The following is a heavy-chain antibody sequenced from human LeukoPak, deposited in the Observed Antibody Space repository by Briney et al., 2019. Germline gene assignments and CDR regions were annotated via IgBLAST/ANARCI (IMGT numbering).Heavy chain of an antibody. J-gene: IGHJ5*01. Sequence: PGGSLRPSCAASGFTFSSYSMNWVRQAPGKGLVWVSRIKGDGSHTIYADSVKGRFTISRDNARNTLYLQMKSLRAEDTAVYYCVRDWDHFDFDSWGLGTLVTVSS. CDR3: VRDWDHFDFDS. CDR2: IKGDGSHT. D-gene: IGHD3-9*01. V-gene: IGHV3-74*01. CDR1: GFTFSSYS.